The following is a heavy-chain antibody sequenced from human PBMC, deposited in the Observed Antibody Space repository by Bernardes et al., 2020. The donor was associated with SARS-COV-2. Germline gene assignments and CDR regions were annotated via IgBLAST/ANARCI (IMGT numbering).Heavy chain of an antibody. CDR2: ISYDGSNK. CDR1: GFTFSSYA. J-gene: IGHJ6*02. D-gene: IGHD2-2*01. Sequence: GGSLRLSCAASGFTFSSYAMHWVRQAPGKGLEWVAVISYDGSNKYYADSVKGRFTISRDNSKNTLYLQMNSLRAEDTAVYYCARVLHQLLPEPQYYWYYYYGMDVWGQGTTVTVSS. V-gene: IGHV3-30-3*01. CDR3: ARVLHQLLPEPQYYWYYYYGMDV.